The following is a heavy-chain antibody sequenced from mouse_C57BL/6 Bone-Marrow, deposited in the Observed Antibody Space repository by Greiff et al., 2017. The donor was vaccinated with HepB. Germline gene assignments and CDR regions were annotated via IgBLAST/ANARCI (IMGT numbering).Heavy chain of an antibody. J-gene: IGHJ1*03. V-gene: IGHV1-81*01. Sequence: VQGVESGAELARPGASVKLSCKASGYTFTSYGISWVKQRTGQGLEWIGEIYPRSGNTYYNEKFKGKATLTADKSSSTAYMELRSLTSEDSAVYLCARPRPWYFDVWGTGTTVTVSS. CDR2: IYPRSGNT. CDR1: GYTFTSYG. CDR3: ARPRPWYFDV.